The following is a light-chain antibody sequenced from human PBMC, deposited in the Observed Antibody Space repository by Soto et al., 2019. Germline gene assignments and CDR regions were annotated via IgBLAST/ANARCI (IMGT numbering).Light chain of an antibody. CDR2: GNS. V-gene: IGLV1-40*01. J-gene: IGLJ1*01. Sequence: QSVLTQPPSVSGAPGQRVTISCTGSSSNIGAGYDVHWYQQLPGTAPKLLIYGNSNRPSGVPDRFSGSKSGTSASLGITGLQAEDEADYYCQSHDSSLSGDVFGTGTKVTVL. CDR1: SSNIGAGYD. CDR3: QSHDSSLSGDV.